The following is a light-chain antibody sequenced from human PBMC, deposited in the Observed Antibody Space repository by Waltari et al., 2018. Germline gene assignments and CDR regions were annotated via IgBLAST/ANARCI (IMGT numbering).Light chain of an antibody. CDR3: CSYAASSTLVL. CDR2: QDS. CDR1: YTL. J-gene: IGLJ2*01. Sequence: QSALTQPASVSGSPGQSITLSCTGLYTLVSLYQQHPGKAPKLMIYQDSARPSGVSNRFSGSKSANTAYLTISGLQAEDEADYYCCSYAASSTLVLFGGGTKLTVL. V-gene: IGLV2-23*02.